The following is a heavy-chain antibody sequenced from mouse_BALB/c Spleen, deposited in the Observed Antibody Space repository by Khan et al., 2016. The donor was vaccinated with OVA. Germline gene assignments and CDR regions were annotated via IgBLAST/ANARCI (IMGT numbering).Heavy chain of an antibody. Sequence: EVQLQESGPGLVKPSQSLSLTCTVTGYSISSGYAWNWIRQFPGNKLEWMGYISYSGVTSYTPSPKSRISITRDTSKNQFFLQFNLETTAATTTFLKSRISINRKTAKYQIIMLVKSDTTEETASDKCERRNDGWYDMDYWDQGTTLTVSS. CDR2: ISYSGVT. D-gene: IGHD6-1*02. CDR1: GYSISSGYA. CDR3: SRISINRKTAKYQIIMLVKSDTTEETASDKCERRNDGWYDMDY. V-gene: IGHV3-2*02. J-gene: IGHJ2*01.